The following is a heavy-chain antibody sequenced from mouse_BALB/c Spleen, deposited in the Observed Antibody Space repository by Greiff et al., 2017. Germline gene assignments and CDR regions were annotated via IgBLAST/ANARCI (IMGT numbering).Heavy chain of an antibody. D-gene: IGHD3-3*01. CDR1: GFSLTSYG. CDR2: IWSGGST. CDR3: DRRDTLYGYFDD. Sequence: QVHVKQSGPGLVQPSQTLSITCTASGFSLTSYGVHWVRQSPGKGLEWLGVIWSGGSTDYNAAFIARLSISTDNSKSQVFFKMNSLQANDRAIYYCDRRDTLYGYFDDWGEGTTVTVSS. J-gene: IGHJ1*01. V-gene: IGHV2-2*02.